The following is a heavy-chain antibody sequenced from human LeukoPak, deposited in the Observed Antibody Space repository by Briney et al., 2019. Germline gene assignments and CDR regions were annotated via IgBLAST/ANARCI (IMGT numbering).Heavy chain of an antibody. J-gene: IGHJ4*02. CDR3: ASRGLVATGYFDY. Sequence: SLWVSSKASLVTSSSSAMQSVRQARGQRLEWIGWIVVGSGDTDYAQKFQERVTITRDMSTDTAYMELSSLRTEDTAVYYCASRGLVATGYFDYWGQGTLVTVSS. V-gene: IGHV1-58*02. CDR2: IVVGSGDT. CDR1: LVTSSSSA. D-gene: IGHD2-8*02.